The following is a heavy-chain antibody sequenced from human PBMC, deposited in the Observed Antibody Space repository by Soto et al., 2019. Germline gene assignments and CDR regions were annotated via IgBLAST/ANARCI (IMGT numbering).Heavy chain of an antibody. D-gene: IGHD1-26*01. CDR2: ISGSGGST. CDR1: GFTFSSYA. V-gene: IGHV3-23*01. J-gene: IGHJ4*02. Sequence: PGGSLTLSCAASGFTFSSYAMSWVRQAPGKGLEWVSAISGSGGSTYYADSVKGRFTISRDNSKNTLYLQMNSLRAEDTPVYYCAKEPYSGSSLDYWGQGTLVSLSS. CDR3: AKEPYSGSSLDY.